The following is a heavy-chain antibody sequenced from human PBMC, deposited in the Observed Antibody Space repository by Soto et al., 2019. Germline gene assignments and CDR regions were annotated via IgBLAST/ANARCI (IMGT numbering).Heavy chain of an antibody. D-gene: IGHD5-18*01. CDR2: IIPIFGTA. Sequence: SVRVSCKAAGGTFSSYAISWVRQAPGQGLEWMGGIIPIFGTANYAQKFQGRVTITADESTSTAYMELSSLRSEDTAVYYCARGLWIQLATHRYSPYGMDVSGQAHTVTLSS. CDR1: GGTFSSYA. V-gene: IGHV1-69*13. CDR3: ARGLWIQLATHRYSPYGMDV. J-gene: IGHJ6*02.